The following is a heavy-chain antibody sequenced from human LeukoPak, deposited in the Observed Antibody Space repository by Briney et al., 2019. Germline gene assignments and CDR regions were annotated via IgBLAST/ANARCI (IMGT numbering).Heavy chain of an antibody. J-gene: IGHJ2*01. CDR3: SVYISMVSHLYEQLEPRYFDL. V-gene: IGHV1-18*01. CDR1: GYTLISDG. CDR2: ISGYNGNT. Sequence: ASVKVSCTASGYTLISDGISWVRQAPGQGLEWMGWISGYNGNTNYAQNLQGRVTMTTDTSTSTAYMELRSLRSDDNAVYYCSVYISMVSHLYEQLEPRYFDLRGRGTQVTVSS. D-gene: IGHD1-1*01.